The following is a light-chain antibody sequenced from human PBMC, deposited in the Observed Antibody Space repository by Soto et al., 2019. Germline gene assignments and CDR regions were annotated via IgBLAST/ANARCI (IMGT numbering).Light chain of an antibody. J-gene: IGLJ1*01. V-gene: IGLV2-14*01. CDR2: EVS. Sequence: QSALTQPASVSGSPGQSITISCTGTSSDVGNYNSVSWYQQHPGKAPKLIIYEVSHRPSGASNRFSGSKSGNTASLTISGLQAEDEADYYCSSYTTRSTFAVFGTGTKLTVL. CDR1: SSDVGNYNS. CDR3: SSYTTRSTFAV.